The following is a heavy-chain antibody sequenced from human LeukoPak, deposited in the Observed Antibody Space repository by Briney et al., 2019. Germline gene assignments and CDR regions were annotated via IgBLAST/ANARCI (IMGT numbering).Heavy chain of an antibody. V-gene: IGHV1-18*01. CDR2: ISAYNGNT. CDR3: ARSYSQDYYYGMDV. J-gene: IGHJ6*02. CDR1: GYTFTSYG. Sequence: XVSCKASGYTFTSYGISWVRQAPGQGLEWMGWISAYNGNTNYAQKFQGRVTMTRDTSTSTVYMELSSLRSEDTAVYYCARSYSQDYYYGMDVWGQGTTVTVSS. D-gene: IGHD6-13*01.